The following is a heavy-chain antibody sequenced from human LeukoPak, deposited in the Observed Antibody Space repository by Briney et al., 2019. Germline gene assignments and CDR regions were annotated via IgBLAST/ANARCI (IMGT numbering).Heavy chain of an antibody. V-gene: IGHV3-11*04. Sequence: GGSLRLSCAASGFTFSDYYMSWIRQAPGKGLEWVSYISSSGSTIYCADSVKGRFTISRDNAKNSLYLQMNSLRAEDTAVYYCARVVEGSGWSQDNWFDPWGQGTLVTVSS. D-gene: IGHD6-19*01. CDR2: ISSSGSTI. CDR3: ARVVEGSGWSQDNWFDP. J-gene: IGHJ5*02. CDR1: GFTFSDYY.